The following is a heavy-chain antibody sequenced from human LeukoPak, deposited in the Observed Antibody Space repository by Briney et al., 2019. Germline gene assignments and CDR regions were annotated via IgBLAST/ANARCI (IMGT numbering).Heavy chain of an antibody. J-gene: IGHJ4*02. CDR1: GYSISSGYY. CDR2: IYHSGST. CDR3: ARDKGSSSGWYVGTPYYFDY. V-gene: IGHV4-38-2*02. Sequence: SETLSLTCTVSGYSISSGYYWGWIRQPPGKGLEWIGSIYHSGSTYYNPSLKSRVTISVDTSKNQFSLKLSSVTAADTAVYYCARDKGSSSGWYVGTPYYFDYWGQGTLVTVSS. D-gene: IGHD6-19*01.